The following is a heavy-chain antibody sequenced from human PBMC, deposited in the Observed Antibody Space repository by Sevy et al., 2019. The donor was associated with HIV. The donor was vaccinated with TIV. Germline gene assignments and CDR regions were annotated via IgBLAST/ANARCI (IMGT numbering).Heavy chain of an antibody. V-gene: IGHV3-48*02. J-gene: IGHJ5*02. Sequence: GGSLRLSCAASGFTFSSYSMNWVRQAPGKGLEWVSYISSSSSTIYYADSVKGQFTISRDNAKNSLYLQMNSLRDEDTAVYYCARGRIGFWFPTWFDPWGQGTLVTVSS. D-gene: IGHD2-2*03. CDR3: ARGRIGFWFPTWFDP. CDR1: GFTFSSYS. CDR2: ISSSSSTI.